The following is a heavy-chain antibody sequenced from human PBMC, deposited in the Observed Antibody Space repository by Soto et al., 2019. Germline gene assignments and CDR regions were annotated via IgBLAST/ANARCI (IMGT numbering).Heavy chain of an antibody. CDR2: ISGSGETT. V-gene: IGHV3-23*01. CDR3: AKDYGGSDGYFDY. D-gene: IGHD2-15*01. CDR1: GFTFSNYA. J-gene: IGHJ4*02. Sequence: GSLRLSCAASGFTFSNYAMAWVRQAPGKGLEWVSSISGSGETTYYADSVKGRFTISRDNSKNTLYLQMSSLRAEDTAIYYCAKDYGGSDGYFDYWGQGTLVTVSS.